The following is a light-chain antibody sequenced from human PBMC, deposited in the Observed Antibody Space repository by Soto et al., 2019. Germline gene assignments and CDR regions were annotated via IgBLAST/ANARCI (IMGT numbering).Light chain of an antibody. Sequence: EIVLTQSPPTLSLSPGERATLSCGASQSVSSSYLYWYQHKPGLAPRLLIYDASSRATGIPDRFSGSESGTEVTPTISRLEPKDFTVYYRQQYGSSPRITFDPETKVDIK. CDR3: QQYGSSPRIT. CDR1: QSVSSSY. J-gene: IGKJ3*01. V-gene: IGKV3D-20*01. CDR2: DAS.